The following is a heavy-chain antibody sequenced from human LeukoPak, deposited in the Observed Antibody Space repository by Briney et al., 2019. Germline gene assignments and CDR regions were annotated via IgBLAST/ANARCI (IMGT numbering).Heavy chain of an antibody. CDR2: ISGSGGST. J-gene: IGHJ4*02. CDR3: AKVQYYYDSSGYSFDY. D-gene: IGHD3-22*01. V-gene: IGHV3-23*01. Sequence: GGSLRLSCAASGFTFSSYAMSWVRQAPGKGLEWASAISGSGGSTYYADSVKGRFTISRDNSKNTLYLQMNSLRAEDTAVYYCAKVQYYYDSSGYSFDYWGQGTLVTVSS. CDR1: GFTFSSYA.